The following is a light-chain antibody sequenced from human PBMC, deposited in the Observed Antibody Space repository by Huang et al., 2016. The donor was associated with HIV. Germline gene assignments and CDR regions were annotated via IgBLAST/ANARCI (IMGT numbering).Light chain of an antibody. CDR1: QNVSKN. Sequence: EIKMTQSPATLSVSPGGRVTLSCRASQNVSKNLAWYQQKNGQAPRLLIYDTSTRASVIPARFSGSGSVTEFTLTISGLQSEDFAIYYCQQYDKWTPGLTFGGGTKVEI. J-gene: IGKJ4*01. CDR2: DTS. V-gene: IGKV3D-15*01. CDR3: QQYDKWTPGLT.